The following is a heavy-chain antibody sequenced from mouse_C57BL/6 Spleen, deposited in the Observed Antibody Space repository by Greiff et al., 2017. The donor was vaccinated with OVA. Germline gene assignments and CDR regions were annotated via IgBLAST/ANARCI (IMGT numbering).Heavy chain of an antibody. V-gene: IGHV1-18*01. J-gene: IGHJ1*03. D-gene: IGHD1-1*01. CDR1: GYTFTDYN. Sequence: VHVKQSGPELVKPGASVKIPCKASGYTFTDYNMDWVKQSHGKSLEWIGDINPNNGGTIYNQKFKGKATLTVDKSSSTAYMELRSLTSEDTAVYYCARVYYGSSYRWYFDVWGTGTSVTVSS. CDR3: ARVYYGSSYRWYFDV. CDR2: INPNNGGT.